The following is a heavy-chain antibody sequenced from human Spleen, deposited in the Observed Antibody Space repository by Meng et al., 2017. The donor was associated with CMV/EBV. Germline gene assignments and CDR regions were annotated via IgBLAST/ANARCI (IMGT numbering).Heavy chain of an antibody. Sequence: FWVEVKRPGASVKVSCKASGYTFTGYYMHWVRQAPGQGLEWMGGIIPIFGTANYAQKFQGRVTITADESTSTAYMELSSLRSEDTAVYYCATLKRGCSGGSCYPNWFDPWGQGTLVTVSS. D-gene: IGHD2-15*01. CDR1: GYTFTGYY. CDR2: IIPIFGTA. V-gene: IGHV1-69*13. CDR3: ATLKRGCSGGSCYPNWFDP. J-gene: IGHJ5*02.